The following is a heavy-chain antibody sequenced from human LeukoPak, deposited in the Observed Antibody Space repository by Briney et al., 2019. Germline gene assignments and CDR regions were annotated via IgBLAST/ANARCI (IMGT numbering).Heavy chain of an antibody. D-gene: IGHD1-1*01. Sequence: GGSLRLSCAASGFTFSSYWMSWVRQAPGKGLEWVANIKQDGSDKNYVDSVKGRFTISKDNAKNLLSLEMNGLRAEDTAVYYCATYKNQLRTVYFDYWGQGTLVTVSS. J-gene: IGHJ4*02. CDR1: GFTFSSYW. V-gene: IGHV3-7*02. CDR2: IKQDGSDK. CDR3: ATYKNQLRTVYFDY.